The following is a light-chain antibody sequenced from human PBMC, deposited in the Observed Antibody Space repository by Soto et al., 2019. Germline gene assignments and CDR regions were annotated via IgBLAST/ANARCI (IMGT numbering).Light chain of an antibody. CDR2: EAS. V-gene: IGKV1-33*01. J-gene: IGKJ4*01. Sequence: DIQMTQSPSSLSASVGDRVTITCQASQDITNDLNWYQQKPGKAPKVLIYEASNLKTGVPSRFSGSGSGTDFTFTISSLQPEDIATYFCQQSDNVHLTFGGGTKVEIK. CDR3: QQSDNVHLT. CDR1: QDITND.